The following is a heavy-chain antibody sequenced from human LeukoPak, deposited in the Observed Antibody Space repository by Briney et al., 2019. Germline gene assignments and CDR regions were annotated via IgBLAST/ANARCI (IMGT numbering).Heavy chain of an antibody. Sequence: GGSLRLSCAASGFTFSSYGMSWVRQAQGKGLEWVANIKQDGSEKYYVDSVKGRFTISRDNAKNSLYLQMNSLRAENTAVYYCARDLSASAWGQGTLVTVSS. CDR3: ARDLSASA. V-gene: IGHV3-7*01. CDR2: IKQDGSEK. CDR1: GFTFSSYG. J-gene: IGHJ4*02.